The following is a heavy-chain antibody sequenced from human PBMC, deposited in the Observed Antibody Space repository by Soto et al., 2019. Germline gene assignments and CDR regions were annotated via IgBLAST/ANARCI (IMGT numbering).Heavy chain of an antibody. CDR1: GGTFSSYA. D-gene: IGHD3-9*01. CDR3: ARVDGPYYDILTGYYTGYYYYGMDV. V-gene: IGHV1-69*13. CDR2: IIPILGTA. J-gene: IGHJ6*02. Sequence: VASVKVSCKASGGTFSSYAISWVRQAPGQGLEWMGGIIPILGTANYAQKFQGRVTITADESTSTAYMGLSSLRSEDTAVYYCARVDGPYYDILTGYYTGYYYYGMDVWGQGTTVTVSS.